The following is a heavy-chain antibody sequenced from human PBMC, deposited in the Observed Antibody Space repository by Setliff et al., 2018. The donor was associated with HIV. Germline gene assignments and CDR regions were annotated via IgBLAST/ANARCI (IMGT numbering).Heavy chain of an antibody. D-gene: IGHD6-19*01. CDR3: AKDYSSGYWGNFYYYMDV. CDR2: ISGGGSTI. Sequence: GGSLRLSCAASGFTFSSYTMHWVRQAPGKGLEWVASISGGGSTIYYADSVKGRFTISRDNSKNTLYLQMNSLRAEDTAVYYCAKDYSSGYWGNFYYYMDVWGKGTTVTVSS. J-gene: IGHJ6*03. V-gene: IGHV3-23*01. CDR1: GFTFSSYT.